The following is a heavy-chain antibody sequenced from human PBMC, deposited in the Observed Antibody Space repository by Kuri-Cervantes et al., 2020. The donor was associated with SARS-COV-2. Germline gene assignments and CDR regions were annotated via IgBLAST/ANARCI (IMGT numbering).Heavy chain of an antibody. CDR1: GGSFSGYY. CDR3: ARQSEAGIAVAGPRYFDY. Sequence: GSLRLSCAVYGGSFSGYYWSWIRQPPGKGLEWIGYIYYSGSTNYNPSLKSRVTISVDTSKNQFSLKLSSVTAADTAVYYCARQSEAGIAVAGPRYFDYWGQGTLVTVSS. J-gene: IGHJ4*02. D-gene: IGHD6-19*01. V-gene: IGHV4-59*01. CDR2: IYYSGST.